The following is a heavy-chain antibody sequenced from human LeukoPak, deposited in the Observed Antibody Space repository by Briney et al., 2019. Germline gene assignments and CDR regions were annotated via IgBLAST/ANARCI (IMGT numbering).Heavy chain of an antibody. CDR2: INWNGGST. CDR3: ARGLTAADDY. V-gene: IGHV3-20*04. Sequence: PGGSLRLSCAASGFTFSSYEMNWVRQAPGKGLEWVSGINWNGGSTGYADSVKGRFTISKDNAKNSLYLQMNSLRAEDTALYYCARGLTAADDYWGQGTLVTVSS. CDR1: GFTFSSYE. J-gene: IGHJ4*02. D-gene: IGHD6-13*01.